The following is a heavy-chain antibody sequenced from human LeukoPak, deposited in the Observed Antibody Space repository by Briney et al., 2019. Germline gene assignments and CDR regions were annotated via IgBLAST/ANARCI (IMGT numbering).Heavy chain of an antibody. V-gene: IGHV4-39*01. CDR3: ASHRGLLWFGELTGFDY. J-gene: IGHJ4*02. CDR2: IFYDGST. Sequence: SETLSLTCTVSGVSISSSSHYWAWIRQHAGTGLEWIGPIFYDGSTYYNPSLKSRVSIFVDTSKNQFSLSVTSVTAADTAIYYCASHRGLLWFGELTGFDYWGQGTLASVSS. D-gene: IGHD3-10*01. CDR1: GVSISSSSHY.